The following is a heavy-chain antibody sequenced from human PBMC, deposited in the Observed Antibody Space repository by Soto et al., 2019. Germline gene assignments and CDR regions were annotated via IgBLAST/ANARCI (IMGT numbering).Heavy chain of an antibody. CDR3: ARLSAYYYVYAFDL. CDR2: VYYSGNT. Sequence: SETLTLTCTVSGGSISSYYWSWIRQPPGKGLEWIGYVYYSGNTIYNPSLKSRVTISVDTSKNQFSLRLTSVTAADTAVYYCARLSAYYYVYAFDLWGQGTMVTVSS. D-gene: IGHD3-22*01. CDR1: GGSISSYY. V-gene: IGHV4-59*01. J-gene: IGHJ3*01.